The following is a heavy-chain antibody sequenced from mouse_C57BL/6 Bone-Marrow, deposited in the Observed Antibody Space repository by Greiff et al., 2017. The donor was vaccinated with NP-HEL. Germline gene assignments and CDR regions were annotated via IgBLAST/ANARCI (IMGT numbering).Heavy chain of an antibody. J-gene: IGHJ3*01. CDR1: GFNIKNTY. V-gene: IGHV14-3*01. Sequence: EVQLQESVAELVRPGASVKLSCTASGFNIKNTYMHWVKQRPEQGLEWIGRIAPANGNTKYAPKFQGKATITADTSSNTAYLQLSSLTSEDTAIYCCASLLYYSNVWFAYWGQGTLVTVSA. D-gene: IGHD2-5*01. CDR2: IAPANGNT. CDR3: ASLLYYSNVWFAY.